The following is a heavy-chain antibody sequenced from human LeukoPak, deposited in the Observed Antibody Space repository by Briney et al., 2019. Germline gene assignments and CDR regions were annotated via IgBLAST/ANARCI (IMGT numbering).Heavy chain of an antibody. CDR1: GFTFSNYD. CDR3: ARELHGDYGLDAFDI. CDR2: ITGSGGRI. Sequence: GGSLRLSCAASGFTFSNYDMSWVSQAAGPGLESVSNITGSGGRILFSESVKGRFTIYRDNSKNTLYLQMNSLRAEDTAVYYCARELHGDYGLDAFDIWGQGTMVTVSS. V-gene: IGHV3-23*01. J-gene: IGHJ3*02. D-gene: IGHD4-17*01.